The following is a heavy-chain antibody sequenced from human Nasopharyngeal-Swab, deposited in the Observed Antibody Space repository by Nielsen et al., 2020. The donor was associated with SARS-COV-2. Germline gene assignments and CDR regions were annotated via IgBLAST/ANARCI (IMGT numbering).Heavy chain of an antibody. CDR3: ARVTKLKYSSGWYASDY. CDR1: GFTFSSYA. V-gene: IGHV3-64*04. D-gene: IGHD6-19*01. J-gene: IGHJ4*02. CDR2: ISSNGGST. Sequence: GESLKISCSASGFTFSSYAMHWVRQAPGKGLEYVSAISSNGGSTYYADSVKGRFTISRDNAKNSLYLQMNSLRAEDTAVYYCARVTKLKYSSGWYASDYWGQGTLVTVSS.